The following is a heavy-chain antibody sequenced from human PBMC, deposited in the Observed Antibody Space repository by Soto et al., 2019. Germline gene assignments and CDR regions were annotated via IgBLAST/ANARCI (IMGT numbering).Heavy chain of an antibody. J-gene: IGHJ6*02. V-gene: IGHV4-59*01. CDR1: GGSISSYY. CDR2: IYYSGST. CDR3: ARDLGPYGMDV. Sequence: KPSETLSLTCTVSGGSISSYYWSWIRQPPGKGLEWIGYIYYSGSTNYNPSLKSRVTISVDTSKNQFSLKLSSVTAADTAVYYCARDLGPYGMDVWGQGTTVTVSS.